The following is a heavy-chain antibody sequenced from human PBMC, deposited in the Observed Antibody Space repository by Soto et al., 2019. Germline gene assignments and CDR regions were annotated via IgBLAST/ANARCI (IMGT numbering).Heavy chain of an antibody. J-gene: IGHJ2*01. CDR1: GFTFSSYS. CDR2: ISSGSYNI. Sequence: PGGSLRLSCTGSGFTFSSYSMNWVRQAPGKGLEWVSYISSGSYNIYYADSVKGRFTISRDNAKDSLYLQMSSLRDDDTAVYYCARGPSAAAPLSDWYFDLWGRGTLVTVS. D-gene: IGHD2-2*01. V-gene: IGHV3-48*02. CDR3: ARGPSAAAPLSDWYFDL.